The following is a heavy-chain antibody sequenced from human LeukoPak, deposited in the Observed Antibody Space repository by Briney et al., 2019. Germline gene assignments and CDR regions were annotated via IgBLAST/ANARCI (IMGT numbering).Heavy chain of an antibody. V-gene: IGHV4-30-2*01. D-gene: IGHD3-22*01. Sequence: PSQTLSLTCTVSGGSISSGGYYWSWIRQHPGKGLEWIGYIYHSGSTYYNPSLKSRVTISVDRSKNQFSLKLNSVTAADTAVYYCARSPFYYESSGYYFDYWGQGTLVTVSS. CDR2: IYHSGST. CDR1: GGSISSGGYY. J-gene: IGHJ4*02. CDR3: ARSPFYYESSGYYFDY.